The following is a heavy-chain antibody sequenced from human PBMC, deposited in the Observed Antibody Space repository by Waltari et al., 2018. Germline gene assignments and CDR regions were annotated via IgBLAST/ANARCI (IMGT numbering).Heavy chain of an antibody. J-gene: IGHJ6*03. CDR1: GYSISSGYY. V-gene: IGHV4-38-2*01. CDR2: IYHSGST. Sequence: QVQLQESGPGLVKPSETLSLTCAVSGYSISSGYYWGWTRQPPGKGLEWIGIIYHSGSTYYNPSLKSRVTISVDTSKNQFSLKLSSVTAADTAVYYCARRAAIAATGPTYYMDVWGKGTTVTVSS. CDR3: ARRAAIAATGPTYYMDV. D-gene: IGHD6-13*01.